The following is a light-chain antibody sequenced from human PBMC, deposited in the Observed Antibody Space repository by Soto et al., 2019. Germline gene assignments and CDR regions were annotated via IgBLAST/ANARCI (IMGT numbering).Light chain of an antibody. CDR1: TGAVTSGHY. J-gene: IGLJ3*02. V-gene: IGLV7-46*01. CDR3: LLSYSNSRRV. CDR2: ETS. Sequence: QAVVTQEPSLTVSPGGTVTLTCGSSTGAVTSGHYPYWFQQKPGQAPRTLIFETSNKHSWTPARFSGSLVGGKAALTLSGAQPEDEAEYYCLLSYSNSRRVFGGGTKLTVL.